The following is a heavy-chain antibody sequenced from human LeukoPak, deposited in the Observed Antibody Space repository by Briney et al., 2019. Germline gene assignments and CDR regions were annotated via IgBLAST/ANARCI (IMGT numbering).Heavy chain of an antibody. J-gene: IGHJ6*03. CDR3: ARDLGKDCSSTSCYSPWGYYMDV. CDR2: IYSGGST. D-gene: IGHD2-2*02. Sequence: GGSLRLSCAASGFTVSSNYMSWVRQAPGKGLEWVSVIYSGGSTYYADSVKGRFTISRDNAKNSLYLQMNSLRAEDTAVYYCARDLGKDCSSTSCYSPWGYYMDVWGKGTTVTVSS. CDR1: GFTVSSNY. V-gene: IGHV3-66*01.